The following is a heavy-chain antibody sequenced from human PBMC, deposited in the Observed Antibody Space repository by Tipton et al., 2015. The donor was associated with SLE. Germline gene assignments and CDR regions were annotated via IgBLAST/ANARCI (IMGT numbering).Heavy chain of an antibody. D-gene: IGHD3-10*01. CDR2: IYYSGST. J-gene: IGHJ4*02. V-gene: IGHV4-39*02. CDR3: AREFDGSGISDY. Sequence: TLSLTCTVSGGSISSSSYYWGWIRQPPGKGLEWIGSIYYSGSTYYNPSLKSRATISVDTSKNQFSLKLSSVTAADTAVYYCAREFDGSGISDYWGQGTLVTVSS. CDR1: GGSISSSSYY.